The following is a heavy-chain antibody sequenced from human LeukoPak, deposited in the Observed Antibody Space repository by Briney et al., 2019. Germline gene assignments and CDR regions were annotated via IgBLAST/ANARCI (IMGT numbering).Heavy chain of an antibody. CDR2: TYYRSKWYN. CDR3: AREPYDYGNGRVLDY. Sequence: SQTLSLTCAISGDSISSNSAAWNWIRQSPSRGLEWLGRTYYRSKWYNDYAVSVKSRITINPDTSKNQFSLQLNSVTPEDTAVYYCAREPYDYGNGRVLDYWGQGTLVTVSS. V-gene: IGHV6-1*01. J-gene: IGHJ4*02. CDR1: GDSISSNSAA. D-gene: IGHD4-17*01.